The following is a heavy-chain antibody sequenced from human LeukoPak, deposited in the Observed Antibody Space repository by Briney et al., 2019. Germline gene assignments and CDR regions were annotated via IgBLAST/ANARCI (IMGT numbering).Heavy chain of an antibody. CDR3: ARHRWEPSGSYCAP. V-gene: IGHV4-39*02. CDR1: GDSVDNHNFY. Sequence: SETLSLTCAVSGDSVDNHNFYWGWICQPPGRGLEWIGSIYFTGNTHYNPSLKSRVTISGDSSQNIFSLKLASVTAADTAFYYCARHRWEPSGSYCAPWGQGVLVTVSS. D-gene: IGHD3-10*01. CDR2: IYFTGNT. J-gene: IGHJ5*02.